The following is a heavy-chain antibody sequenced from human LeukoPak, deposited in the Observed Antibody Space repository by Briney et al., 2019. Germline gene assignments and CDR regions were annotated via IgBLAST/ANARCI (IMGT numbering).Heavy chain of an antibody. CDR1: GYTFTNFG. V-gene: IGHV1-18*01. CDR2: ITTYNGNT. Sequence: SVKVSCKASGYTFTNFGISWVRQAPGQGLEWLGWITTYNGNTNYAQKVQDRVTMTTDTSTSTAYMELRSLTSDDTAVYYCARRDCSSSSCHYYYYYMDVWGQGTTVTVSS. J-gene: IGHJ6*02. D-gene: IGHD2-2*01. CDR3: ARRDCSSSSCHYYYYYMDV.